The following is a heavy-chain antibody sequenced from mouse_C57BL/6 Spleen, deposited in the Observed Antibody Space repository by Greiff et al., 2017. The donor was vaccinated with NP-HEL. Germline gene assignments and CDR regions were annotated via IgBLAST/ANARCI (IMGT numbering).Heavy chain of an antibody. CDR3: ARTYYYGSSSWYFDV. CDR1: GYTFTDYY. D-gene: IGHD1-1*01. CDR2: INPYNGGT. Sequence: VQLQQSGPVLVKPGASVKMSCKASGYTFTDYYMNWVKQSHGKSLEWIGVINPYNGGTSYNQKFKGKATLTVDKSSSTAYMELNSLTSEDSAVYYCARTYYYGSSSWYFDVWGTGTTVTVSS. V-gene: IGHV1-19*01. J-gene: IGHJ1*03.